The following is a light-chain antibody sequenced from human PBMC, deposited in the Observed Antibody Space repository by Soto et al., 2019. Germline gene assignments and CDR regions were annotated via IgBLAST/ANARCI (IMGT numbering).Light chain of an antibody. V-gene: IGKV1-5*03. CDR1: QTISSW. CDR2: KAS. J-gene: IGKJ1*01. Sequence: DIPMTQSPFTLSGSVGVRVTITCRASQTISSWLAWYQQKPGKAPKLLIYKASTLKSGVPSRFSGSGSGTEFTLTISSLQPDDFATYYCQHYNSYSEAFGQGTKVDIK. CDR3: QHYNSYSEA.